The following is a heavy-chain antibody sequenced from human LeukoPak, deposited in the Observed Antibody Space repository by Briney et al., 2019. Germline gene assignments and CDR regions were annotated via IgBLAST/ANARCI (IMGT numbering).Heavy chain of an antibody. CDR2: IKQDGSEK. CDR1: GFTFSSYW. J-gene: IGHJ4*02. CDR3: AREGDRLTFDY. D-gene: IGHD3-16*01. V-gene: IGHV3-7*03. Sequence: PGGSLRLSCAASGFTFSSYWMSWVRQAPGKGLEWVANIKQDGSEKYYVDSVKGRFTISRDNDKHSLYLQTNSLRAEDTAVYYCAREGDRLTFDYWGQGTLVTVSS.